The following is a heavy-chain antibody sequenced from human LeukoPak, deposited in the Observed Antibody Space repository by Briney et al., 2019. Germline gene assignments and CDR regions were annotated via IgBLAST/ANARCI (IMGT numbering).Heavy chain of an antibody. CDR3: ARRSGSHGVHYGLDV. V-gene: IGHV4-39*01. CDR2: IHYSGVT. CDR1: GGSIGSSTYY. J-gene: IGHJ6*02. Sequence: SETLSLTCSVSGGSIGSSTYYWGWIRQPPGKGLEWIGTIHYSGVTYYNPALKSRLTISVDTSKNQFSLKVSSVTAADTAVYYCARRSGSHGVHYGLDVWGQGTTVTVSS. D-gene: IGHD1-26*01.